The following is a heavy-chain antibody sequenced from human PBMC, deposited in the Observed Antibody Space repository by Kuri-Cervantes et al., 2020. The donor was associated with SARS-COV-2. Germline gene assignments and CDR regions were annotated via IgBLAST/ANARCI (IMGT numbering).Heavy chain of an antibody. CDR2: ISGSGDGT. CDR1: GFTFDDYA. CDR3: VKGGDIIVVPADILGRPIDS. D-gene: IGHD2-2*02. J-gene: IGHJ4*02. V-gene: IGHV3-23*01. Sequence: GESLKISCAASGFTFDDYAMHWVRQAPGKGLEWVSSISGSGDGTYYADSVKGRFSISRDNSKQTLYLQMSSLRTEDTATYYCVKGGDIIVVPADILGRPIDSWGQGTLVTVSS.